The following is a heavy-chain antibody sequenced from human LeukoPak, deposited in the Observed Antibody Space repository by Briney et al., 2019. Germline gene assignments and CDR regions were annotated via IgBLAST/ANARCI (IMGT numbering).Heavy chain of an antibody. CDR3: ARDMGTSFCTNGICYVEAFDI. J-gene: IGHJ3*02. D-gene: IGHD2-8*01. CDR2: ISGYNGNT. Sequence: GASVKVSCKASGYTFTSYGISWVRQAPGQGLEWMGWISGYNGNTNYAQKLQGRVTMTTDTSTSTAYMELRSLRSDDTAVYYCARDMGTSFCTNGICYVEAFDIWGQGTMVTVSS. CDR1: GYTFTSYG. V-gene: IGHV1-18*01.